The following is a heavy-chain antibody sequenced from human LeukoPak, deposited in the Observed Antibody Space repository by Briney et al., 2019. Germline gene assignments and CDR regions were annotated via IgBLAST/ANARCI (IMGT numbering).Heavy chain of an antibody. CDR3: ARDPQRAAPFEPTYYFDY. J-gene: IGHJ4*02. CDR1: VGTFSGYA. D-gene: IGHD3-9*01. V-gene: IGHV1-69*05. CDR2: IIPIFGTA. Sequence: SVTVSCKASVGTFSGYAISWVRQAPGQGLEWMGRIIPIFGTANYAQKFQGRVTITNDESTNTAYMDLSSLRSEETAVYSCARDPQRAAPFEPTYYFDYWGQGTLVTVSS.